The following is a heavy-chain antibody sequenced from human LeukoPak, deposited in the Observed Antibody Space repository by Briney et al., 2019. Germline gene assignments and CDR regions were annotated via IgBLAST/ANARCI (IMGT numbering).Heavy chain of an antibody. Sequence: GGSLRLSCAASGFTFDDYGMSWVRQAPGKGLEWVSGINWNGGRTAYADSVKGRFTISRDNAKNSLYLQMNSLRAEDTALYYCARAKMATITLSFDYWGQGSLVTVSS. D-gene: IGHD5-24*01. CDR3: ARAKMATITLSFDY. V-gene: IGHV3-20*04. CDR2: INWNGGRT. CDR1: GFTFDDYG. J-gene: IGHJ4*02.